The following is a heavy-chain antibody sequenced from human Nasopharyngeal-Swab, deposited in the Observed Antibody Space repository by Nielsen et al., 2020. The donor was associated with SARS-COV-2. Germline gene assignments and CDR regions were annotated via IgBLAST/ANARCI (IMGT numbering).Heavy chain of an antibody. CDR1: GFTFSSYS. CDR2: ISSSSSTT. Sequence: GESLKISCAASGFTFSSYSMNWVRQAPGKGLEWVSYISSSSSTTYYADSVKGRFTISRDNSKNTLYLQMNSLRAEDTAVYYCAKSAGYSRGYFDYWGQGTLVTVSS. J-gene: IGHJ4*02. D-gene: IGHD6-13*01. CDR3: AKSAGYSRGYFDY. V-gene: IGHV3-48*01.